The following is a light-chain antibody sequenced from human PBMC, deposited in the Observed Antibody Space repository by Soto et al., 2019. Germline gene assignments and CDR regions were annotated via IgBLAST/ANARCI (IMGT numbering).Light chain of an antibody. CDR2: EVT. V-gene: IGLV2-14*01. Sequence: QSVLTQPASVSGSPGQSITISCTGTSSDVGGYTYVSWYQQYPGKAPKLLISEVTNRPSGVSNRFSDSKSGNTASLTISGLQAEDEADYSCCTYAGSIYVFGTGTKVTVL. J-gene: IGLJ1*01. CDR1: SSDVGGYTY. CDR3: CTYAGSIYV.